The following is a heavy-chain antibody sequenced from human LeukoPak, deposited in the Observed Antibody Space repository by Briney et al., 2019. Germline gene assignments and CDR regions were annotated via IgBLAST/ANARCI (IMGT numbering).Heavy chain of an antibody. D-gene: IGHD2-2*01. CDR1: GYTFTNYG. Sequence: ASVKVSCKASGYTFTNYGINWVRQAPGQGLEWMGWISGYNGDINYAQRLQGRVTMTTDTSTSTAYMELRSLSSDDTAVYYCARVLSRGGYFDYWGQGTLVTVSS. CDR3: ARVLSRGGYFDY. CDR2: ISGYNGDI. V-gene: IGHV1-18*01. J-gene: IGHJ4*02.